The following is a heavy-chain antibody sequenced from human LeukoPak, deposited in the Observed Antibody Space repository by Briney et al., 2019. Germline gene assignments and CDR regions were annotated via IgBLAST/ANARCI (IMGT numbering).Heavy chain of an antibody. V-gene: IGHV1-8*01. CDR3: ARSSSEYCRSTSCYSYYYYMDV. D-gene: IGHD2-2*01. CDR2: MNPNSGNT. Sequence: ASVKVSCKASGYTFTSYDINWVRQATGQGLEWMGWMNPNSGNTGYAQKFQGRVTMTRNTSISTAYMELSSLRSEDTAVYYCARSSSEYCRSTSCYSYYYYMDVWGKGTTVTVSS. CDR1: GYTFTSYD. J-gene: IGHJ6*03.